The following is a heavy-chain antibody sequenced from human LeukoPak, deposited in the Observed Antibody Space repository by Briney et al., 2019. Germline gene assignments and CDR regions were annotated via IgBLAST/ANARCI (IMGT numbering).Heavy chain of an antibody. J-gene: IGHJ5*02. CDR1: GYTLTELS. CDR3: ARNPSTRRITMVPNWFDP. CDR2: FDPEDGET. V-gene: IGHV1-24*01. Sequence: GASVKVSCKVSGYTLTELSMHWVRQAPGKGLEWMGGFDPEDGETIYAQKFQGRVTMTEDTSTDTAYMELSSLRSEDTAVYYCARNPSTRRITMVPNWFDPWGQGTLVTVSS. D-gene: IGHD3-10*01.